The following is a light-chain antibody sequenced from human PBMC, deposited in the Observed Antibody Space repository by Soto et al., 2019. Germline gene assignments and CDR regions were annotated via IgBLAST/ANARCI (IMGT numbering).Light chain of an antibody. CDR1: SSNIGAGYD. CDR3: QSYDSSLSAVV. V-gene: IGLV1-40*01. Sequence: QSVLTQPPSVSGAPGQRVTISCTGSSSNIGAGYDVHWYQQLPGTAPKLLIYGNSNRPSGVPDRFSGSKSGTSASLAITGLQTKDEADYYCQSYDSSLSAVVFGGSTQLTVL. J-gene: IGLJ2*01. CDR2: GNS.